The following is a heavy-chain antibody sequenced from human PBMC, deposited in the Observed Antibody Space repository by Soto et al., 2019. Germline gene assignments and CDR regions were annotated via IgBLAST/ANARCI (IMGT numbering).Heavy chain of an antibody. J-gene: IGHJ4*02. CDR3: ARAATRSYHSAY. CDR2: IAPHSGRT. D-gene: IGHD3-16*02. CDR1: GYAFTSYG. V-gene: IGHV1-18*04. Sequence: QVPLVQSGPEVKNPGASVRVSCVASGYAFTSYGVTWVRQAPGQGLEWMGWIAPHSGRTTYLPKFQGRVTMTADVSTNTAYIELRSLTSDDTGIYFCARAATRSYHSAYWGQGTVVTVSS.